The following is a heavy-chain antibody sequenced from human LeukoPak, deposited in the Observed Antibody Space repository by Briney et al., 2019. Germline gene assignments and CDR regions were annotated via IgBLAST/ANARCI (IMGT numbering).Heavy chain of an antibody. CDR1: GYTFTSYG. J-gene: IGHJ1*01. Sequence: ASVKVSCKASGYTFTSYGISWVRHAPGQGLEWMGWISAYNGNTNYAQKRQGRVTMTTDTSTSTAYMELRSLRSDDTAVYYCASPDDYGDYALQHWGQGTLVTVSS. CDR2: ISAYNGNT. CDR3: ASPDDYGDYALQH. V-gene: IGHV1-18*01. D-gene: IGHD4-17*01.